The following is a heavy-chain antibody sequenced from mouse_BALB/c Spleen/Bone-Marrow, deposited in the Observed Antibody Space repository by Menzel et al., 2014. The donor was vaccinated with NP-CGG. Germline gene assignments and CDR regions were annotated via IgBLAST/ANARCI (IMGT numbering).Heavy chain of an antibody. D-gene: IGHD4-1*01. CDR2: ISSGGSYT. CDR1: GFAFSSYD. J-gene: IGHJ2*01. Sequence: EVKLQESGGGLVKPGGSLKLSCAASGFAFSSYDMSWVRQTPEKRLEWVETISSGGSYTYYPDSVKGRFTISRDNARNTLYLQMSSLRSEDTALYYCARPLTGAYFDYWGQGTTLTVSS. V-gene: IGHV5-9*02. CDR3: ARPLTGAYFDY.